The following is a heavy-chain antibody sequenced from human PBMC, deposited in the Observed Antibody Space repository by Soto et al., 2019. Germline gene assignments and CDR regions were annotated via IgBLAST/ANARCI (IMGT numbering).Heavy chain of an antibody. CDR1: GFTFSDNY. D-gene: IGHD1-26*01. CDR3: ARFIREPSPEPYYYYYYMDV. Sequence: EVQLVESGGGLVQPGGSLRLSCAASGFTFSDNYMDWVRQAPGKGLEWVGGTGNKANSYTTEYAASVKGRFTISRDDSKNSLYLQMNSLKTEDTAVYYCARFIREPSPEPYYYYYYMDVWGKGTTVTVSS. J-gene: IGHJ6*03. V-gene: IGHV3-72*01. CDR2: TGNKANSYTT.